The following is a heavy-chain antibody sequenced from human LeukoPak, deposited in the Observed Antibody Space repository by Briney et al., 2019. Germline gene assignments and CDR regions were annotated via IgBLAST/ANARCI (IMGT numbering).Heavy chain of an antibody. J-gene: IGHJ4*02. D-gene: IGHD6-25*01. V-gene: IGHV4-34*01. Sequence: SETLSLTCAVYGGSFSGYYWSWIRQPPGKGLEWIGEINHSGGTNYNPSLKSRVTISVDTSKNQFSLKLSSVTAADTAVYYCADTPGIAAGLGYWGQGTLVTVSS. CDR3: ADTPGIAAGLGY. CDR1: GGSFSGYY. CDR2: INHSGGT.